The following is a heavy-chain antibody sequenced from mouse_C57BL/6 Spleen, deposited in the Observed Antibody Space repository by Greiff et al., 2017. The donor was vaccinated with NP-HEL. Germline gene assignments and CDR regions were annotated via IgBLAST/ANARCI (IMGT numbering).Heavy chain of an antibody. CDR2: IDPSDSET. CDR3: ARGKAGDFAY. V-gene: IGHV1-52*01. D-gene: IGHD3-2*02. J-gene: IGHJ3*01. CDR1: GYTFTSYW. Sequence: QVQLKQPGAELVRPGSSVKLSCKASGYTFTSYWMHWVKQRPIQGLEWIGNIDPSDSETHYNQKFKDKATLTVDKSSSTAYMQLSSLTSEDSAVYYCARGKAGDFAYWGQGTLVTVSA.